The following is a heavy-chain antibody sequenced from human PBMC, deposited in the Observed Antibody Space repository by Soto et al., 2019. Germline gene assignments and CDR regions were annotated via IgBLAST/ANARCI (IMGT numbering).Heavy chain of an antibody. CDR1: GFTFSDYY. V-gene: IGHV3-11*01. CDR2: ISSSGSTI. Sequence: GGSLRLSCAASGFTFSDYYMSWIRQAPGKGLEWVSYISSSGSTIYYADSVKGRFTISRDNAKNSLYLQMNSPRAEDTAVYYCARDHHNWNVGLEWFDPWGQGTLVTVSS. CDR3: ARDHHNWNVGLEWFDP. J-gene: IGHJ5*02. D-gene: IGHD1-1*01.